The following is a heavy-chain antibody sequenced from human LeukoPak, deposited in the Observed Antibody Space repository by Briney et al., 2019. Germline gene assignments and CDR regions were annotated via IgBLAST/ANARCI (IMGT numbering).Heavy chain of an antibody. D-gene: IGHD3-16*01. CDR1: GGSFSGYY. V-gene: IGHV4-34*01. J-gene: IGHJ6*03. CDR3: ARGAAAIRLDRFSSFYYMDV. Sequence: SETLSLTCAVYGGSFSGYYWSWIRQPPGKGLEWIGEINHSGSTNYNPSPKSRVTISVDTSKNQFSLKLSSVTAADTAVYYCARGAAAIRLDRFSSFYYMDVWGKGTTVTVSS. CDR2: INHSGST.